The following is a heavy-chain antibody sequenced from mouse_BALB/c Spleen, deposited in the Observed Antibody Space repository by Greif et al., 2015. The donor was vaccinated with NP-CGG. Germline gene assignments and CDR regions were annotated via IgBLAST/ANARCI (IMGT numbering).Heavy chain of an antibody. CDR1: GFNIKDTY. CDR3: ARWDWYFDV. Sequence: VQLQQPGAELVKPGASVKLSCTASGFNIKDTYMHWVKQRPEQGLEWIGRIDPVNGNTKYDPKFQGKATITADTSSNPAYLQLSSLTSEDTAVYYCARWDWYFDVWGAGTTVTVSS. V-gene: IGHV14-3*02. J-gene: IGHJ1*01. CDR2: IDPVNGNT.